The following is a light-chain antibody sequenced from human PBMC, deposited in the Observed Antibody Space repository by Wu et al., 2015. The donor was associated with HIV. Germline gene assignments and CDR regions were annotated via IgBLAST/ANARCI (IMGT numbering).Light chain of an antibody. CDR3: QRLYSYPLWT. CDR1: QGFSNY. J-gene: IGKJ2*02. Sequence: DIQMTQSPSSLSASIGDRVTITCRASQGFSNYLAWYQQKPGKVPKLLIYAASTLQSGVPSRFSGSGSGTEFTLTISSLQPEDSATYYCQRLYSYPLWTFGQGTKLEIK. V-gene: IGKV1-9*01. CDR2: AAS.